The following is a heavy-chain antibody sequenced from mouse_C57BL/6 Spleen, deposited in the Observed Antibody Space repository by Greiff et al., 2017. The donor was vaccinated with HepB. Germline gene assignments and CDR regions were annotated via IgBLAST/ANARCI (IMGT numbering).Heavy chain of an antibody. Sequence: EVQLQQSGAELVRPGASVKLSCTASGFNIKDYYMHWVKQRPEQGLEWIGRIDPEDGDTEYAPKFQGKATLTADTSSNKAYLQLSSLTSEDTAVYYCTHGYGAYWSQGTLVTVSA. J-gene: IGHJ3*01. CDR2: IDPEDGDT. CDR3: THGYGAY. D-gene: IGHD2-2*01. CDR1: GFNIKDYY. V-gene: IGHV14-1*01.